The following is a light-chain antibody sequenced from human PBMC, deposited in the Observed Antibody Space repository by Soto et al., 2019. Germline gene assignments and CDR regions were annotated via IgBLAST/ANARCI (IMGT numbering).Light chain of an antibody. CDR3: QAYDSSLTGSYV. V-gene: IGLV1-40*01. CDR2: GSR. J-gene: IGLJ1*01. CDR1: SSNIGAGYD. Sequence: QCVLKQPPSVSGAAGQTVTISCTGKSSNIGAGYDVHWYQQYPGTAPRPLIYGSRNRPSGVPDRFSGSKSGTSASLAIIGLRAEDEADYYCQAYDSSLTGSYVFGTGTKVTVL.